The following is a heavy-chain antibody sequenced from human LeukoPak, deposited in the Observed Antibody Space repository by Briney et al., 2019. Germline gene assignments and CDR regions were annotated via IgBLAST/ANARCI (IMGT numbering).Heavy chain of an antibody. D-gene: IGHD6-19*01. Sequence: KPSETLSLTCTVSGGSISSSNYYWGWIRQPPGKGLEWIGSIYYSGSTYYNPSLKSRVTISVDTSKNQFSLKLSSVTAADTAVYYCARHFPGVAVAGYYFDYWGQGTLVTVSS. V-gene: IGHV4-39*01. CDR3: ARHFPGVAVAGYYFDY. J-gene: IGHJ4*02. CDR1: GGSISSSNYY. CDR2: IYYSGST.